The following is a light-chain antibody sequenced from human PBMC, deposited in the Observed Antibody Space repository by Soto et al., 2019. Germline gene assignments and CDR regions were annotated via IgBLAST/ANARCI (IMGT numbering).Light chain of an antibody. V-gene: IGKV3-20*01. CDR3: QHYASSPIT. CDR2: GAS. Sequence: VLTQSPDTLSLSPGATAILSCRASQTIDTYSAWYQLKPGQRPSLLIYGASSRALGIPDRFIGSGSGTNFTLTIHTLEPEDFAVYLCQHYASSPITFGQGTRLEIK. CDR1: QTIDTY. J-gene: IGKJ5*01.